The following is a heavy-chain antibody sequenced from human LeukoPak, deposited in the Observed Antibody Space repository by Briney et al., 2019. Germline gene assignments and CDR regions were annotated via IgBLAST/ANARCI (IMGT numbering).Heavy chain of an antibody. CDR2: IYSGGST. Sequence: PGGSLRLSCAASGFTVSSNYMSWARQAPGKGLEWVSVIYSGGSTYYADSVKGRFTISRDNSKNTLYLQMNSLRAEDTAVYYCARDNTEENYYGMDVWGQGTTVTVSS. CDR3: ARDNTEENYYGMDV. CDR1: GFTVSSNY. V-gene: IGHV3-66*01. J-gene: IGHJ6*02. D-gene: IGHD2-2*02.